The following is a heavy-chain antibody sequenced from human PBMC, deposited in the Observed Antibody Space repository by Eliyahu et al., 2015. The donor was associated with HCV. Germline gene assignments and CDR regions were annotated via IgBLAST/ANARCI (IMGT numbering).Heavy chain of an antibody. CDR3: ARAGTMIVVADIDY. D-gene: IGHD3-22*01. Sequence: VRQAPGKGLEWVAVIWYDGSNKYYADSVKGRFTISRDNSKNTLYLQMNSLRAEDTAVYYCARAGTMIVVADIDYWGQGTLVTVSS. J-gene: IGHJ4*02. V-gene: IGHV3-33*01. CDR2: IWYDGSNK.